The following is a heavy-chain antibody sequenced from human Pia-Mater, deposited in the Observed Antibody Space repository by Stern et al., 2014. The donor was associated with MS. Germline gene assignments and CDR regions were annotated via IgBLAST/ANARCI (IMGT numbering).Heavy chain of an antibody. Sequence: VQLLQSGPGLVKPSETLSLTCAVSGDSISSYTHYWAWIRQPPGKGLEWIGSVYYSGATYYNPSLKSPVTISVATFKNHFSLGLNSVTAADTAVYYCAKHACTGAACPFDLWGQGTLVTVSS. J-gene: IGHJ4*02. V-gene: IGHV4-39*01. D-gene: IGHD2-8*02. CDR1: GDSISSYTHY. CDR3: AKHACTGAACPFDL. CDR2: VYYSGAT.